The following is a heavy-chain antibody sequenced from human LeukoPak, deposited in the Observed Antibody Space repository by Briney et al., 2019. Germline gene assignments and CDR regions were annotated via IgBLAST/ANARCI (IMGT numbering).Heavy chain of an antibody. CDR1: GGSISSYY. CDR2: IYYSGST. V-gene: IGHV4-59*01. CDR3: ARSRFGEFSNWFDP. J-gene: IGHJ5*02. D-gene: IGHD3-10*01. Sequence: NPSETLSLTCTVSGGSISSYYWSWIRQPPGKGLEWIGYIYYSGSTNYNPSLKSRVTISVDTSKNQFSLKLSSVTAADTAVYYCARSRFGEFSNWFDPWGQGTLVTVSS.